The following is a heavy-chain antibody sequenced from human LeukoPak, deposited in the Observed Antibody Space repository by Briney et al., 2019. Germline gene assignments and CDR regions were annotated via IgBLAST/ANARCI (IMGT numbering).Heavy chain of an antibody. Sequence: TGGSLRLSCAASGFRLDAFGMSWVRQVPGKGLEWVSGIEWNGGRREYADSVKGRFTISRDNAKNSLYLQTKNLRAEDTALYYCASVPDDASGNSRYYFKTWGQGTLVTVSS. J-gene: IGHJ4*02. CDR1: GFRLDAFG. D-gene: IGHD3-22*01. CDR2: IEWNGGRR. V-gene: IGHV3-20*04. CDR3: ASVPDDASGNSRYYFKT.